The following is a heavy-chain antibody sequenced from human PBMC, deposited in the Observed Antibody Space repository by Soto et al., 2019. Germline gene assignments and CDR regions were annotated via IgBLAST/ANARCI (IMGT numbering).Heavy chain of an antibody. J-gene: IGHJ4*02. CDR1: GFTFEGYT. V-gene: IGHV3-43*01. D-gene: IGHD1-1*01. Sequence: PGGSLRLSCAASGFTFEGYTMHWVRQAPGKGLEWVSLISYDGGSTHYVDSVKGRFTISRDNSKSSLYLQMNSLRTEDTALYYWTRAPIRHSRNDGFGYWGQGTLVTVSS. CDR3: TRAPIRHSRNDGFGY. CDR2: ISYDGGST.